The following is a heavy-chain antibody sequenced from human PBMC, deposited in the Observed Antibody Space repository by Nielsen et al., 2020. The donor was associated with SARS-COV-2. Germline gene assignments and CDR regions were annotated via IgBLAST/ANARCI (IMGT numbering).Heavy chain of an antibody. Sequence: GGSLRLSCAASGFTFDDYAMHWVRQAPGKGLEWVSGISWNSGSIDYADSVKGRFTISRDNAKNSLYLQMNSLRAEDTALYYCAKDIGYGSGSYAFDIWGQGTMVTVSS. CDR3: AKDIGYGSGSYAFDI. J-gene: IGHJ3*02. V-gene: IGHV3-9*01. CDR2: ISWNSGSI. CDR1: GFTFDDYA. D-gene: IGHD3-10*01.